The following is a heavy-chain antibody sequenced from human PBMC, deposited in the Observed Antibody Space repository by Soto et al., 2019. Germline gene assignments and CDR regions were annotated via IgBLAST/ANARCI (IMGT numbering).Heavy chain of an antibody. CDR1: GFTFSSYA. J-gene: IGHJ5*02. D-gene: IGHD2-15*01. CDR2: ISGSGGST. V-gene: IGHV3-23*01. CDR3: AKKGSGGSWMFDT. Sequence: YLRLSCAASGFTFSSYAMSWVRQAPGKGLEWVSAISGSGGSTYYADSVKGRFTISRDNSKNTLYLQMNSLRAEDTAVYYCAKKGSGGSWMFDTWGQGTLVTVSS.